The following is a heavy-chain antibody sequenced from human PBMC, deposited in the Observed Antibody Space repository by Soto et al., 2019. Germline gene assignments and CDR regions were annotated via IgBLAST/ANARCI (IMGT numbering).Heavy chain of an antibody. J-gene: IGHJ6*02. CDR3: ARFKAQRRDYYYGMDV. CDR1: GGTFSSYA. CDR2: IIPIFGTA. Sequence: ASVKVSCKAPGGTFSSYAISWVRQAPGQGLEWMGGIIPIFGTANYAQKFQGRVTITADESTSTAYMELSSLRSEDTAVYYCARFKAQRRDYYYGMDVWGQGTTVTVSS. V-gene: IGHV1-69*13.